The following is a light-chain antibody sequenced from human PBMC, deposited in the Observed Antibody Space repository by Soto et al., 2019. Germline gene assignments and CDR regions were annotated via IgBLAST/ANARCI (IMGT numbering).Light chain of an antibody. CDR2: GAS. CDR3: QQYDSSPPKYT. Sequence: EIVLTQSPGTLSLSPGERATLSCRASQSFNSNYFAWYQQKPGQAPRLLIYGASNRATGIPVRFSGSGSGADFTLTISRLEPEDFAVYYCQQYDSSPPKYTFGQGTKLEI. CDR1: QSFNSNY. V-gene: IGKV3-20*01. J-gene: IGKJ2*01.